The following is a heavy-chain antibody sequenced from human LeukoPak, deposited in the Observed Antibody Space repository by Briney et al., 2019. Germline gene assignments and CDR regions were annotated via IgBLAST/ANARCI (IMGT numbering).Heavy chain of an antibody. V-gene: IGHV4-59*01. CDR3: ARDKGTGYSSSWGAFDI. CDR2: IYYSGST. J-gene: IGHJ3*02. D-gene: IGHD6-13*01. CDR1: GASISSYY. Sequence: SETLSLTCTVSGASISSYYWSWIRQPPGKGLEWIGYIYYSGSTNYNPSLKSRVTISVDTSKNQFSLKLSSVTAADTAVYYCARDKGTGYSSSWGAFDIWGQGTMVTVSS.